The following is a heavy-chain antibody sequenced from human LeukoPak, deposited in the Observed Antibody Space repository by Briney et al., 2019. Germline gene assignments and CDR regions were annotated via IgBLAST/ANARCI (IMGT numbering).Heavy chain of an antibody. D-gene: IGHD5-18*01. CDR1: GFTFSSYW. J-gene: IGHJ4*02. Sequence: GGSLRLTCAASGFTFSSYWMSWVRQAPGKGLEWVANIKKDGSEKYYVDSVKGRFTISRDNAKTSLYLQMISLRAEDTAVYYCARHLSGVTGYTYGRGIDYWGQGTLVTVSS. V-gene: IGHV3-7*01. CDR2: IKKDGSEK. CDR3: ARHLSGVTGYTYGRGIDY.